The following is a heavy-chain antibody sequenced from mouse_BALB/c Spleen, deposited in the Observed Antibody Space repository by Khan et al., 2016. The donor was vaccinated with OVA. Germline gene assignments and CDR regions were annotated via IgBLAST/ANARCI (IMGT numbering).Heavy chain of an antibody. Sequence: QVRLQQSGAELARPGASVKMSCKASGYTFTSNTMHWVKQRPGQGLEWIGYINPRSSYTNYNQKFKDKATLTADKSSSTAYMQLSSLTSEDSAVYYCARRTTGYAMDYWGQGTSGTVSS. D-gene: IGHD2-14*01. CDR1: GYTFTSNT. V-gene: IGHV1-4*01. CDR3: ARRTTGYAMDY. J-gene: IGHJ4*01. CDR2: INPRSSYT.